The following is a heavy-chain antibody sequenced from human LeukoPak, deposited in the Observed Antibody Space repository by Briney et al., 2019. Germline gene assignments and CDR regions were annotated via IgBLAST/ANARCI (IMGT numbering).Heavy chain of an antibody. CDR3: AKDLMVGDGYNFDY. CDR1: GFTFSSYW. D-gene: IGHD5-24*01. J-gene: IGHJ4*02. V-gene: IGHV3-7*01. CDR2: IKQDGSEK. Sequence: GGSLRPSCAASGFTFSSYWMSWVRQAPGKGLEWVANIKQDGSEKYYVDSVKGRFTISRDNSKNTLYLQMNSLRAEDTAVYYCAKDLMVGDGYNFDYWGQGTLVTVSS.